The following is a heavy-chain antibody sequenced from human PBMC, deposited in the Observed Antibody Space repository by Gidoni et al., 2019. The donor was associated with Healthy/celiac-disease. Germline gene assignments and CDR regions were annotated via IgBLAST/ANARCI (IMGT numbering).Heavy chain of an antibody. CDR3: AKQQLVPTYYFDY. Sequence: QVQLVESGGGVVQPGRSLRLSCAASGFPFSSYGMHWVRQAPGKGLEWVAVISYDGSNKYYADSVKGRFTISRDNSKNTLYLQMNSLRAEDTAVYYCAKQQLVPTYYFDYWGQGTLVTVSS. J-gene: IGHJ4*02. CDR2: ISYDGSNK. D-gene: IGHD6-6*01. V-gene: IGHV3-30*18. CDR1: GFPFSSYG.